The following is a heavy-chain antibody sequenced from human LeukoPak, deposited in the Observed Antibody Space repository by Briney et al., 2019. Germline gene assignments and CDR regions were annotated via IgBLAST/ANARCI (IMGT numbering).Heavy chain of an antibody. CDR2: INPNSGGT. Sequence: ASVKVSCKASGYTFTGYYMHWVRQAPGQGLEWMGWINPNSGGTNYAQKVQGRVTMTTDTSTSTAYMELRSLRSDDTAVYYCARDGTKLPWFGELRITRYYFYYMDVWGKGTTVTISS. D-gene: IGHD3-10*01. V-gene: IGHV1-2*02. CDR3: ARDGTKLPWFGELRITRYYFYYMDV. CDR1: GYTFTGYY. J-gene: IGHJ6*03.